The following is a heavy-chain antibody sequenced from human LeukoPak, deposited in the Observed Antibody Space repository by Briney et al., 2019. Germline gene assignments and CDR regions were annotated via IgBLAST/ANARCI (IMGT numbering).Heavy chain of an antibody. CDR1: GGSISSGGYY. V-gene: IGHV4-31*03. CDR3: ARCRFGVGRGKFDY. D-gene: IGHD3-10*01. CDR2: IYYSGST. J-gene: IGHJ4*02. Sequence: SETLSLTCTVSGGSISSGGYYWSWIRQHPGKGLEWIGYIYYSGSTYYNPSLKSRVTISVDTSKNQFSLELSSVTAADTAVYYCARCRFGVGRGKFDYWGQGTLVTVSS.